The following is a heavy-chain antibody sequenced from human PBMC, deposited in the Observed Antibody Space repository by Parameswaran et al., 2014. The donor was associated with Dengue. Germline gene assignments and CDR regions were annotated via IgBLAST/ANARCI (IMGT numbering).Heavy chain of an antibody. V-gene: IGHV4-30-4*01. D-gene: IGHD2-2*01. CDR3: ASNKLDCSSTSCLYYYYYGMDV. CDR2: IYYSGST. Sequence: WIRQPPGRGLEWIGYIYYSGSTYYNPSLKSRVTISVDTSKNQFSLKLSSVTAADTAVYYCASNKLDCSSTSCLYYYYYGMDVWGQGTTVTVSS. J-gene: IGHJ6*02.